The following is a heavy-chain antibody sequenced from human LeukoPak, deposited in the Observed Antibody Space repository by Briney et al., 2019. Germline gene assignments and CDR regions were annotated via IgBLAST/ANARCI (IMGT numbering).Heavy chain of an antibody. CDR2: INPNSGGT. D-gene: IGHD2-2*01. Sequence: GASVKVSCKASGYTFTDYYIQWLRKAPGQGLEWMGWINPNSGGTNSAQKFQGRVTMTRDTSVSTAYMELSRLRSDDTAVYYCARDHCTSSGCYEYYYYGVDVWGQGTTVTVS. CDR1: GYTFTDYY. V-gene: IGHV1-2*02. J-gene: IGHJ6*02. CDR3: ARDHCTSSGCYEYYYYGVDV.